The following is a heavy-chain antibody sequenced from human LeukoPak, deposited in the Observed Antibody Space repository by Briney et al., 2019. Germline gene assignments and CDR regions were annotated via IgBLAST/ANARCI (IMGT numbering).Heavy chain of an antibody. J-gene: IGHJ4*02. V-gene: IGHV3-23*01. D-gene: IGHD3-22*01. CDR2: IRGDGATR. CDR3: AKEKVAYYDSSGYYVY. CDR1: GFTFNTYA. Sequence: GGSLRLSCAASGFTFNTYAMTWVRQAPGKGLEWVSAIRGDGATRFYADSVKGRFSVSRDNSKNTLYLQMNSLRAEDTAVYYCAKEKVAYYDSSGYYVYWGQGTLVTVSS.